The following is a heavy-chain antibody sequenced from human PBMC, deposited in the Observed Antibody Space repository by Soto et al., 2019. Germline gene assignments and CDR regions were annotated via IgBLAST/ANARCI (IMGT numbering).Heavy chain of an antibody. D-gene: IGHD2-15*01. CDR3: ARTQHPYCSGGSCSYYYGMDV. Sequence: SETLSLTCAVYGGSFSGYYWSWIRQPPGKGLEWIGEINHSGSTNYNPSLKSRVTISVDTSKNQFSLKLSSVTAADTAVYYCARTQHPYCSGGSCSYYYGMDVWGHGTTVTVSS. V-gene: IGHV4-34*01. CDR2: INHSGST. CDR1: GGSFSGYY. J-gene: IGHJ6*02.